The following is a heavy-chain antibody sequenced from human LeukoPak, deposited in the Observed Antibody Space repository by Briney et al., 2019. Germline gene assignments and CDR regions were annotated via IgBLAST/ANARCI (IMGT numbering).Heavy chain of an antibody. Sequence: PAETLSLTCTVSGGSISSYYWSWIRQPPGKGLEWIGVIYLSGDTDDNTSLKSRVTISIDKSKNQLCLRRTYVTAADTAVYYCAKDPHTGIAPGYWGQGTLV. CDR1: GGSISSYY. J-gene: IGHJ4*02. CDR2: IYLSGDT. D-gene: IGHD6-13*01. CDR3: AKDPHTGIAPGY. V-gene: IGHV4-59*12.